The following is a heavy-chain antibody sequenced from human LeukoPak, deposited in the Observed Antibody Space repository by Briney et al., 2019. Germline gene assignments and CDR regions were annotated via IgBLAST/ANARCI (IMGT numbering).Heavy chain of an antibody. CDR3: AKANYYDSSGYTDY. CDR2: ISGSGGST. J-gene: IGHJ4*02. V-gene: IGHV3-23*01. Sequence: GGSLRLSCAASGFTFSNYAMNWVRQAPGKGLEWVSGISGSGGSTYYADSVKGRFTISRDNSKNTLYLQMNSLRAEDTAVYYCAKANYYDSSGYTDYWGQGTLVSVSS. CDR1: GFTFSNYA. D-gene: IGHD3-22*01.